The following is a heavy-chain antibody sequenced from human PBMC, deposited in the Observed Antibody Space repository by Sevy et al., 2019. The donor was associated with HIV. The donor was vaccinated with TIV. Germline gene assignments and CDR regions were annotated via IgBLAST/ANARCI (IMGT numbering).Heavy chain of an antibody. D-gene: IGHD3-10*01. Sequence: GGSLRLSCAASGFTFSSYSMNWVRQAPGKGLEWVSSISSSSSYIYYADSVKGRFTISRDNARNSLYLQMNSLRAEDTAVYYCARDQKRGFGELYHAFDIWGQGTMVTVSS. CDR3: ARDQKRGFGELYHAFDI. CDR2: ISSSSSYI. V-gene: IGHV3-21*01. CDR1: GFTFSSYS. J-gene: IGHJ3*02.